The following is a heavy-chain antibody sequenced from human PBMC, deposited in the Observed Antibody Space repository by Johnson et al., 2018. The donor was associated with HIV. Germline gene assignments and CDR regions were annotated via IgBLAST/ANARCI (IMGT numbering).Heavy chain of an antibody. D-gene: IGHD1-14*01. CDR3: ARDQGYPEPAFDI. V-gene: IGHV3-48*04. J-gene: IGHJ3*02. Sequence: VQLVESGGGVVQPGRSLRLSCATSGFTFSSFGMHWVRQAPGKGLEWVSYISSSGSTIYYADSVKGRFTISRDNAKNSLYLQMNSLRAEDTAVYYCARDQGYPEPAFDIWGQGTMVTVSS. CDR1: GFTFSSFG. CDR2: ISSSGSTI.